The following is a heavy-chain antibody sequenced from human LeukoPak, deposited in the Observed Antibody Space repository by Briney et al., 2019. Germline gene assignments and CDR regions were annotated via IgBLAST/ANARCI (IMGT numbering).Heavy chain of an antibody. CDR3: ARPEGGGYDFPLYY. V-gene: IGHV1-3*01. Sequence: ASVKVSCKASGYTFTSYAMHWVRQAPGQRLEWMGWINAGNGNTKYSQKFQGRVTITRDTSASTAYMELSSLRSEDTAVYYCARPEGGGYDFPLYYWGQGTLVTVSS. D-gene: IGHD5-12*01. CDR1: GYTFTSYA. CDR2: INAGNGNT. J-gene: IGHJ4*02.